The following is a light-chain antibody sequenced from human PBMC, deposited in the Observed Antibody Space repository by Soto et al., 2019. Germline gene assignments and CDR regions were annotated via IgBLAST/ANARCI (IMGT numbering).Light chain of an antibody. CDR2: LGS. CDR1: QSLLHSNGYNF. J-gene: IGKJ1*01. Sequence: EIVMTQSPLSLLVTPGEPASISCKSSQSLLHSNGYNFLDWYLQKPGQSPRLLIYLGSNRASGVPDRFSGSGSGTDFTLKISRVEAEDVGVYYCMQALQTPRTFGQGTKVELK. CDR3: MQALQTPRT. V-gene: IGKV2-28*01.